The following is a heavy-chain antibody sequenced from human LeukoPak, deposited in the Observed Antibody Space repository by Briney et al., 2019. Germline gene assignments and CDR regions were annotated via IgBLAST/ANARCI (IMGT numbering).Heavy chain of an antibody. CDR1: GYTFTGYY. D-gene: IGHD3-3*01. J-gene: IGHJ6*03. Sequence: ASVKVSCKASGYTFTGYYMHWVRQAPGQALGWMGWINPNSGDTNYAQKFQGRVTMTRDTSISTAYMELSSLRSDDTAVYYCSRDFGEPTGYYMDVWGKGTTVTVSS. CDR3: SRDFGEPTGYYMDV. V-gene: IGHV1-2*02. CDR2: INPNSGDT.